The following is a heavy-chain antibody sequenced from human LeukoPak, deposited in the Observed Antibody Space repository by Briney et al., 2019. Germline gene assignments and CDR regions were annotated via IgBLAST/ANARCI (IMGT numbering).Heavy chain of an antibody. J-gene: IGHJ4*02. Sequence: SVKVSCKASGGTFSSYAISWVRQAPGQGLEWMGGIIPIFGTANYAQKFQGRVTITADESTSTAYMELSGLRSEDTAVYYCARDTGDGYNSDYWGQGTLVTVSS. D-gene: IGHD5-24*01. V-gene: IGHV1-69*13. CDR3: ARDTGDGYNSDY. CDR1: GGTFSSYA. CDR2: IIPIFGTA.